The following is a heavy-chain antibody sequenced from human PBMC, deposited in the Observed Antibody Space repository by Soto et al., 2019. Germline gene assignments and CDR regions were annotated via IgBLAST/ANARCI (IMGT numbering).Heavy chain of an antibody. CDR3: ARVGTGSSTHLDI. CDR1: GFMFTRST. V-gene: IGHV3-21*01. J-gene: IGHJ3*02. CDR2: ITSASDYI. Sequence: GGSLRLSCVASGFMFTRSTMNWVRQAPGKGLEWVSSITSASDYIFYADSVKGRFTISRDNAKNSLYLQINSLRAEDTAVYYCARVGTGSSTHLDIWGQGTMVTVSS. D-gene: IGHD3-9*01.